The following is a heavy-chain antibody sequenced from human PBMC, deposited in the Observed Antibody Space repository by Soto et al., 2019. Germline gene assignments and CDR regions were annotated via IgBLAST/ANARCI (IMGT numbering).Heavy chain of an antibody. CDR2: ISWNSGRL. J-gene: IGHJ4*02. CDR1: GFTFDDYA. Sequence: TGGSLRLSCAASGFTFDDYAMHWVRQAPGKGLEWVSGISWNSGRLGYADSVKGRFTISRDNAKNSLYLQMNSLRAEDTALYYCAKDKATTVTLFDYWGQGTLVTVSS. CDR3: AKDKATTVTLFDY. V-gene: IGHV3-9*01. D-gene: IGHD4-17*01.